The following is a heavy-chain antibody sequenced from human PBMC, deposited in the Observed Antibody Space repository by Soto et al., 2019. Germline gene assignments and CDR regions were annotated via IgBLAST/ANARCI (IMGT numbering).Heavy chain of an antibody. CDR3: AKFSGPGVASWYYYYGMDV. CDR2: ISGSGGST. J-gene: IGHJ6*02. V-gene: IGHV3-23*01. Sequence: EVQLLESGGGLVQPGGSLRLSCAASGFTFSSYAMSWVRQAPGKGLEWVSAISGSGGSTYYADSVKGRFTISRDNSKNTLYLQMNSLRAEETAVYYCAKFSGPGVASWYYYYGMDVWGQGTTVTVSS. D-gene: IGHD3-3*01. CDR1: GFTFSSYA.